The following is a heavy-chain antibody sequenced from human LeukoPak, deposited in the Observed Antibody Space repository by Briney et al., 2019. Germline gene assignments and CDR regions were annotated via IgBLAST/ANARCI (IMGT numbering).Heavy chain of an antibody. Sequence: SSETLSLTCTVSGGSITSSSYYWGWIRQPPGKGLEWIGSVYYSGNTYYNSSLKSRVTISVDTSKNQFSLKLSSVTAADTAVYYCARRRGWYYGSGSYSSNFDYWGQGTLVTVSS. V-gene: IGHV4-39*07. CDR2: VYYSGNT. CDR3: ARRRGWYYGSGSYSSNFDY. J-gene: IGHJ4*02. CDR1: GGSITSSSYY. D-gene: IGHD3-10*01.